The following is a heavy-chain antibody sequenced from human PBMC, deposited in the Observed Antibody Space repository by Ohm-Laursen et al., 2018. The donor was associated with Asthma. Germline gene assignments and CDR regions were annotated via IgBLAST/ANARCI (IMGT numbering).Heavy chain of an antibody. CDR2: LNPNSGST. J-gene: IGHJ4*02. V-gene: IGHV1-8*02. CDR1: GGTFSSYA. D-gene: IGHD1-14*01. CDR3: ARLNAGTSAFDF. Sequence: SVKVSCKASGGTFSSYAINWVRQATGQGLEWVGWLNPNSGSTDFAQKFQGRVTLTRNTSIHTAYMELTSLKSEDTAIYFCARLNAGTSAFDFWGQGTLVTVSS.